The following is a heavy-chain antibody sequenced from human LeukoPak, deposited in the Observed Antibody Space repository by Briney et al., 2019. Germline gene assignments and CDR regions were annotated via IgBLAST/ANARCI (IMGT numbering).Heavy chain of an antibody. CDR1: GCTFSSYA. D-gene: IGHD1-26*01. J-gene: IGHJ1*01. CDR3: ASEYQRWELLSFYCDQ. V-gene: IGHV1-69*06. CDR2: IIPIFGTA. Sequence: GASVKVSCKASGCTFSSYAISWVRQAPGQGLEWMGGIIPIFGTANYAQKLQGRVTITADTSTSTAYMELRSLRSDDTAVYYCASEYQRWELLSFYCDQGGEGTRVTV.